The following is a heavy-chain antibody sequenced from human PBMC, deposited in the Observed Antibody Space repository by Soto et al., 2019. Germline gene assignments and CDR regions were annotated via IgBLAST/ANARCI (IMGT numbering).Heavy chain of an antibody. V-gene: IGHV5-51*01. CDR1: GYSFTSYW. CDR2: IYPGDSDT. Sequence: PGSSLQISCKGSGYSFTSYWIGCVGQMPGKGLEWIGIIYPGDSDTRYSPSFQGQVTISADKSISTAYLQRSSLKASDTAMYYCARLAENDAYYDYGMEVWGKGTKVTVSS. D-gene: IGHD1-1*01. J-gene: IGHJ6*04. CDR3: ARLAENDAYYDYGMEV.